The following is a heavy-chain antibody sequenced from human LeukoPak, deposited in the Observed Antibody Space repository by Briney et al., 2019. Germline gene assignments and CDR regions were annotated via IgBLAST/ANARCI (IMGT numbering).Heavy chain of an antibody. D-gene: IGHD3-22*01. CDR2: IKSKTDGGTT. J-gene: IGHJ4*02. Sequence: GGSLRLSCAASGFTFSNAWMSWVRQAPGKGLEWVGRIKSKTDGGTTDYAAPVKGRFTISRDDSKNTLYLQMNSLKTEDTAVYYCTTHRGYYDSSGYYPQDFDYWGRGTLVTVSS. CDR1: GFTFSNAW. CDR3: TTHRGYYDSSGYYPQDFDY. V-gene: IGHV3-15*01.